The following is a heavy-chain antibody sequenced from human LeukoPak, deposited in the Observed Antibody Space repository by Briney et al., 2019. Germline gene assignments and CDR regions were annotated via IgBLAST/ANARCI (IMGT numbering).Heavy chain of an antibody. Sequence: GGSLRLSCAASGFIFSSYGMHWVRQAPGKGLEWVAFIRYDGSNKYYADSVKGRFTISRDNSKNTLYLQMNSLRAEDTAVYYCAKDPGEYCSSTSCSKQNWFDPWGQGTLVTVSS. J-gene: IGHJ5*02. V-gene: IGHV3-30*02. CDR2: IRYDGSNK. CDR3: AKDPGEYCSSTSCSKQNWFDP. D-gene: IGHD2-2*01. CDR1: GFIFSSYG.